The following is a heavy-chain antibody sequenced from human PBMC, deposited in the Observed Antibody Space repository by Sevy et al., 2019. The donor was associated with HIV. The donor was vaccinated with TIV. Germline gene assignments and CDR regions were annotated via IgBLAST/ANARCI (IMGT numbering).Heavy chain of an antibody. D-gene: IGHD3-22*01. Sequence: GGSLRLSCAASGFTVSDNYMSWVRQAPGKGLEWVSVIYSDGSTYYADSVKGRFTISSDNSRNTMYLQMNSLRAEETAVYYCANHASDYDSSGYLERDAFDIWGQGTMVTVSS. CDR3: ANHASDYDSSGYLERDAFDI. CDR2: IYSDGST. V-gene: IGHV3-53*01. J-gene: IGHJ3*02. CDR1: GFTVSDNY.